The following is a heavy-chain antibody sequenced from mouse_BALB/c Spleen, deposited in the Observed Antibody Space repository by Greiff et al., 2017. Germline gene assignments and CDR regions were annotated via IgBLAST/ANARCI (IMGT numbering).Heavy chain of an antibody. J-gene: IGHJ2*01. CDR1: GYTFSSYW. CDR3: ARAGYGYPIDY. Sequence: VQLQQSGAELMKPGASVKISCKATGYTFSSYWIEWVKQRPGHGLEWIGEILPGSGSTNYYEKFKGKATFTADTSSNTAYMQLSSLTSEDAAVYCCARAGYGYPIDYWGQGTTLTVSS. CDR2: ILPGSGST. D-gene: IGHD1-2*01. V-gene: IGHV1-9*01.